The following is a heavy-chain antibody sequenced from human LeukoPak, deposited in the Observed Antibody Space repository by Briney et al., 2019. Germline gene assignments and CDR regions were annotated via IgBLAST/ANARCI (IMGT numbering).Heavy chain of an antibody. CDR2: IYHSGIT. V-gene: IGHV4-38-2*01. J-gene: IGHJ5*02. CDR1: GYSISSGYY. D-gene: IGHD3-10*01. Sequence: SETLSLTCAVSGYSISSGYYWGWIRQPPGKGLEWIGSIYHSGITYYNPPLKSRVTISVDTSKNQFSLKLSSVTAADTAVYYCASRVYYYGSGSYYSWFDPWGQGTLVTVSS. CDR3: ASRVYYYGSGSYYSWFDP.